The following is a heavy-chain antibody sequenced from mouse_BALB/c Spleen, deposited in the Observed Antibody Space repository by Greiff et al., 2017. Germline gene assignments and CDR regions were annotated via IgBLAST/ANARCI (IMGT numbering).Heavy chain of an antibody. CDR2: IRNKANGYTT. CDR3: ARDKTFAY. Sequence: EGKLMESGGGLVQPGGSLRLSCATSGFTFTDYYMSWVRQPPGKALEWLGFIRNKANGYTTEYSASVKGRFTISRDNSQSILYLQMNTLRAEDSATYYCARDKTFAYWGQGTLVTVSA. V-gene: IGHV7-3*02. CDR1: GFTFTDYY. J-gene: IGHJ3*01.